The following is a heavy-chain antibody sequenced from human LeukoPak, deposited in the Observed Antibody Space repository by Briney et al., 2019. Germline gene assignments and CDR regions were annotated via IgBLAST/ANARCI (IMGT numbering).Heavy chain of an antibody. CDR3: AGDYRGSLDY. V-gene: IGHV4-34*01. Sequence: SETLSLTCAVYGGSFSGYYWSWIRQPPGKGLEWGGEINHSGSTNSNPSLKSRVTISVDTSKNQFSLKLSSVTAADTAVYYCAGDYRGSLDYWGQGTLVTVSS. D-gene: IGHD4-11*01. CDR2: INHSGST. J-gene: IGHJ4*02. CDR1: GGSFSGYY.